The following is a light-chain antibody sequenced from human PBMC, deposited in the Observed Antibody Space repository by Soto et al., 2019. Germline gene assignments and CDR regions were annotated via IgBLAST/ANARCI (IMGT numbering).Light chain of an antibody. J-gene: IGKJ5*01. V-gene: IGKV3-20*01. CDR3: QQYGSSPIT. CDR2: GAS. CDR1: QSVSSSY. Sequence: EIVLTQSPGTLSLSPGERATLSCRASQSVSSSYLACYQQKAGQAPRLLIYGASSRATGVPDRFSGSGSGTDFTLTISRLEPEDFAVYYCQQYGSSPITFGQGTRLEIK.